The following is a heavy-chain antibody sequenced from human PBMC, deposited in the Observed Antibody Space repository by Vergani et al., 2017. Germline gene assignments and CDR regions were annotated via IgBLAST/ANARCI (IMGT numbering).Heavy chain of an antibody. Sequence: QVQLVQSGAEVKQPGSSVKVSCKASGGTFSSYTISWVRQAPGQGLEWMGRIIPILGIANYAQKFQGRVTITADKSTSTVYMELSSLRSEDTAVYYCARNLLGYYYDSSCTSHFDYWGQGTLVTVSS. CDR2: IIPILGIA. CDR1: GGTFSSYT. D-gene: IGHD3-22*01. J-gene: IGHJ4*02. CDR3: ARNLLGYYYDSSCTSHFDY. V-gene: IGHV1-69*02.